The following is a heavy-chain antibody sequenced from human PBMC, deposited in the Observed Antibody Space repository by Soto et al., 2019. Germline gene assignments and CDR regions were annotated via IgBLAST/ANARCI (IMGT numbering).Heavy chain of an antibody. Sequence: SETLSLTCAVYGAPFSGYYWTWIRQPPGKGLEWIGEINHTGSTKYNPSLKSRVTISLDTSKNQFSLSLRSVTAAGTAVYYCARGREIFGAVTPFEYWGQGTQVTVSS. D-gene: IGHD3-3*01. CDR1: GAPFSGYY. CDR2: INHTGST. V-gene: IGHV4-34*01. J-gene: IGHJ4*02. CDR3: ARGREIFGAVTPFEY.